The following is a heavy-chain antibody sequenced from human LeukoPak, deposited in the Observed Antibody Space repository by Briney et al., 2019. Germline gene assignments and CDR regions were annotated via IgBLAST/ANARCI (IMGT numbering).Heavy chain of an antibody. J-gene: IGHJ4*02. D-gene: IGHD3-22*01. V-gene: IGHV1-2*02. CDR3: ARDPPYYYDSSGPDDY. CDR2: MNPNSGGT. Sequence: MNPNSGGTNYAQKFQGRVTMARDTSISTAYMELSRLRSDDTAVYYCARDPPYYYDSSGPDDYWGQGTLVTVSS.